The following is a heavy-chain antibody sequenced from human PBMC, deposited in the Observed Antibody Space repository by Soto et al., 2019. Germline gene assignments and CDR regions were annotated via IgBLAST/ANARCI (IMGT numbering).Heavy chain of an antibody. CDR1: GYSFTSYW. D-gene: IGHD5-18*01. J-gene: IGHJ6*02. CDR2: IYPGDSDT. Sequence: GESLKISCKGSGYSFTSYWIDWVRQMPGKGLEWMGIIYPGDSDTRYSPSFQGQVTISADKSISTAYLQWSSLKASDTAMYYCARRRGYSYGYNYYGMDVWGQGTTVTVSS. CDR3: ARRRGYSYGYNYYGMDV. V-gene: IGHV5-51*01.